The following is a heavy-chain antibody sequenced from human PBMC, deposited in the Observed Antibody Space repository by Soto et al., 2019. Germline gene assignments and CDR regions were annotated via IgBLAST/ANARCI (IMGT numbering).Heavy chain of an antibody. Sequence: SETLSLTCTVSGASVSTGYWSWIRQPPGKGLEWIGYISYSGSTNYNPSLKSRVTISLDTSKNQFSLKLSSVTAADTAVYYCARDAMTTVIPYYYYFAMDVWGQGTTVTVSS. CDR2: ISYSGST. CDR1: GASVSTGY. D-gene: IGHD4-17*01. J-gene: IGHJ6*02. CDR3: ARDAMTTVIPYYYYFAMDV. V-gene: IGHV4-59*02.